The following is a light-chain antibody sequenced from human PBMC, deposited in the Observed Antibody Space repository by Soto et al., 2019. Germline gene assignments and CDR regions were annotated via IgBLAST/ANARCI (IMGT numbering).Light chain of an antibody. CDR3: QQANSFPHT. Sequence: DIPMTQSPSSVSASVGDRVNITCRASQGISSWLAWYQRKPGKASKLLIYAASSLQSGVPSRFSGSGSGTDFTLTISSLQPEDFATYYCQQANSFPHTFGQGTKLEIK. J-gene: IGKJ2*01. CDR2: AAS. CDR1: QGISSW. V-gene: IGKV1-12*01.